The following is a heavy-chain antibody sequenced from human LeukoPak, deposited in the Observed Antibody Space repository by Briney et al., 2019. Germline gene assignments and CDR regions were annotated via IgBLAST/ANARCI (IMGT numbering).Heavy chain of an antibody. J-gene: IGHJ3*02. D-gene: IGHD3-22*01. CDR1: GGSISSYY. V-gene: IGHV4-59*01. CDR2: IYYSGST. Sequence: SETLSLTCTVSGGSISSYYWSWIRQPPGKGLAWIGYIYYSGSTNYNPSLKSRVTISVDTSKNQFSLKLSSVTAADTAVYYCARDIGGPVVVYAFAIWGQGTMVTVSS. CDR3: ARDIGGPVVVYAFAI.